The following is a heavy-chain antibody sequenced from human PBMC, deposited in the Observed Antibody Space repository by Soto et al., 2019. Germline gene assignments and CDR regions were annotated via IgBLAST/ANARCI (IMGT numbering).Heavy chain of an antibody. J-gene: IGHJ5*02. CDR3: ARDPYDFWSGQRNNNWFDP. CDR1: GFTFSSYW. Sequence: GGSLRLSCAASGFTFSSYWMHWVRQAPGKGLVWVSRINSDGSSTSYADSVKGRFTISRDNAKNTLYLQMNSLRAEDTAVYYCARDPYDFWSGQRNNNWFDPWGQGTLVTVS. V-gene: IGHV3-74*01. D-gene: IGHD3-3*01. CDR2: INSDGSST.